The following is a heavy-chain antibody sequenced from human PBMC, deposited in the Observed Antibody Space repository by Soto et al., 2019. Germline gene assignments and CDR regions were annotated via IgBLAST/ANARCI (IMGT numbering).Heavy chain of an antibody. CDR3: ARVAKSKDDYGGSFDY. CDR1: GGSFSGYY. J-gene: IGHJ4*02. V-gene: IGHV4-34*01. D-gene: IGHD4-17*01. Sequence: SETLSLTCAVYGGSFSGYYWSWIRQPPGKGLEWIGEINHSGSTNYNPSLKSRVTISVDTSKNQFSLKLSSVTAADTAVYYCARVAKSKDDYGGSFDYWAQGTLVTVSS. CDR2: INHSGST.